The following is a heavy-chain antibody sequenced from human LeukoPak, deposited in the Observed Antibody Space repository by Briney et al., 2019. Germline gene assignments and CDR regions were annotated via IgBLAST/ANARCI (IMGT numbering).Heavy chain of an antibody. Sequence: ASVKVSCKASGGTFSSYGISWVRQAPGQGLEWMGWISAYNGNTNYAQKLQGRVTMTTDTSTSTAYMELRSLRSDDTAVYYCARAPRYSSSWYYWFDPWGQGTLVTVSS. CDR3: ARAPRYSSSWYYWFDP. D-gene: IGHD6-13*01. CDR2: ISAYNGNT. J-gene: IGHJ5*02. CDR1: GGTFSSYG. V-gene: IGHV1-18*01.